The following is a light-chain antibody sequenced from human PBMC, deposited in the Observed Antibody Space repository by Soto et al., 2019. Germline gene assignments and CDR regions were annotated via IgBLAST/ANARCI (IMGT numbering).Light chain of an antibody. CDR1: SSDVGGYKY. Sequence: QSALTQPPSASGSPGQSVTISCTGTSSDVGGYKYVSWYQQHPGKAPKVMIYEVSKRPSGVPDRFSGSKSGNTASLTVSGLQPEDEADYYCSSYAGSNIVVGGGTKLTVL. CDR2: EVS. V-gene: IGLV2-8*01. J-gene: IGLJ2*01. CDR3: SSYAGSNIV.